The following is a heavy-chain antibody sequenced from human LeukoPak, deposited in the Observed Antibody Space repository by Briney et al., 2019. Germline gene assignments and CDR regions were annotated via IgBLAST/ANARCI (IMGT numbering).Heavy chain of an antibody. CDR3: ATNEVVGLYSYFDY. Sequence: GASVKVSCKASGYTFTDHYMHWVRQAPGQGLEWMGWISPKSGGTNYAQKFQGRVTITRDTSVSTAYMELSRLRSDDTAVYYCATNEVVGLYSYFDYWGQGTLVTVSS. D-gene: IGHD5-12*01. V-gene: IGHV1-2*02. J-gene: IGHJ4*02. CDR2: ISPKSGGT. CDR1: GYTFTDHY.